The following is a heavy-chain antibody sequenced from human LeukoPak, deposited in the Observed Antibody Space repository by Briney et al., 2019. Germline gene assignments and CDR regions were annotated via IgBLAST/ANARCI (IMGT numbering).Heavy chain of an antibody. J-gene: IGHJ5*02. CDR1: GFTFSDYY. CDR2: ISSSSSYT. CDR3: ARETLVVVPAASGWFDP. V-gene: IGHV3-11*05. Sequence: GGSLRLSCAASGFTFSDYYMSWIRQAPGKGLEWVSYISSSSSYTNYADSVKGRFTISRDNAKNSLYLQMNSLRAEDTAVYYCARETLVVVPAASGWFDPWGQGTLVTVSS. D-gene: IGHD2-2*01.